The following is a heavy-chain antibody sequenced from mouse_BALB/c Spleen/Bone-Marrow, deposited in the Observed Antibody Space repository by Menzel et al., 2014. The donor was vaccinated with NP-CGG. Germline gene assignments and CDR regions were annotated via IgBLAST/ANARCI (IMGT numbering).Heavy chain of an antibody. J-gene: IGHJ3*01. D-gene: IGHD2-4*01. CDR2: INPSNGRT. CDR1: GYTFTSYW. V-gene: IGHV1S81*02. CDR3: ARWGITLAY. Sequence: QVQLKQSGADLVKPGASVKLSCKASGYTFTSYWMHWVKQRPGQGLEWIGEINPSNGRTNYNEKFKSKATLTVDKSSSTAYMQLSSLTSEDSAVYYCARWGITLAYWGQGTLVTVSA.